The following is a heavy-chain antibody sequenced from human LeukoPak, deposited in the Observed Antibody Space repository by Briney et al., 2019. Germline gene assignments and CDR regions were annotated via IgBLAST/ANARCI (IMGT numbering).Heavy chain of an antibody. CDR1: GFTFSSYA. V-gene: IGHV4-39*02. D-gene: IGHD6-19*01. CDR3: TREDSSGVDY. CDR2: IYYSGNT. Sequence: GSLRLSCAASGFTFSSYAMSWVRQAPGKGLEWLGSIYYSGNTYYNPSLKSRISISVDMSKNQFSLKLSSVTAADTAVYYCTREDSSGVDYWGQGTLVTASS. J-gene: IGHJ4*02.